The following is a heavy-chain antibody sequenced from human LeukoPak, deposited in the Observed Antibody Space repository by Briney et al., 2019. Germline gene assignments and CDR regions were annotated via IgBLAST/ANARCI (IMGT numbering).Heavy chain of an antibody. D-gene: IGHD4-23*01. V-gene: IGHV5-10-1*01. CDR1: GYSFTNYW. Sequence: GESLKISCKGSGYSFTNYWISWVRQMPGKGLEWMGRIDPSDSSTNYNPSFQGHVTISADKSISTAYLQWRSLKASDTAMYYCARGDDYGGAFDIWGQGTMVTVSS. CDR3: ARGDDYGGAFDI. J-gene: IGHJ3*02. CDR2: IDPSDSST.